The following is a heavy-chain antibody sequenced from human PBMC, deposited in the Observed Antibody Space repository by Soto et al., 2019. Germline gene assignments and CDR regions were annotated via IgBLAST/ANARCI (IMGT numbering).Heavy chain of an antibody. Sequence: PSETLSLPCTVSGGSVSSGSYYWSWIRQPPGKGLEWIGYIYYSGSTNYNPSLKSRVTISVDTSKNQFSLKLSSVTAADTAVYYCARDKVIAAAGYYYYGMDVWGQGTTVTVSS. CDR1: GGSVSSGSYY. D-gene: IGHD6-13*01. CDR3: ARDKVIAAAGYYYYGMDV. J-gene: IGHJ6*02. CDR2: IYYSGST. V-gene: IGHV4-61*01.